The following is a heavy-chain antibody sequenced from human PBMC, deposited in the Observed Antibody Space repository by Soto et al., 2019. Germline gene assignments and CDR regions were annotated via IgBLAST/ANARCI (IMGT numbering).Heavy chain of an antibody. D-gene: IGHD6-19*01. CDR1: GFTLSSYG. V-gene: IGHV3-30*18. J-gene: IGHJ5*02. CDR2: ISPDGSNK. CDR3: AKPPSSLQCPAFDP. Sequence: QVKLVESGGGVVQPGRSLRLSCAASGFTLSSYGMHWVRQAPGKGLEWVAVISPDGSNKDYADSVKGRFTISRDNSKNTLYLQMNSLSVEDTAVCYCAKPPSSLQCPAFDPWGHGTLVTVSS.